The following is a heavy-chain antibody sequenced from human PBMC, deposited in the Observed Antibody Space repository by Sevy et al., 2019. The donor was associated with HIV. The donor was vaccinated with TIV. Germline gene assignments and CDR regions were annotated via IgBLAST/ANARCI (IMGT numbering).Heavy chain of an antibody. J-gene: IGHJ5*02. V-gene: IGHV3-49*03. CDR1: GFTFGDYA. CDR3: TRERSGSYYVDWFDP. D-gene: IGHD1-26*01. CDR2: IRSKAYGGTT. Sequence: GGSLRLSCTASGFTFGDYAMSWFRQAPGKGLEWVGFIRSKAYGGTTEYAASVKGRFTISRDDSKIIAYLQMNSLKTEDTAVYYCTRERSGSYYVDWFDPWGQGTLVTVSS.